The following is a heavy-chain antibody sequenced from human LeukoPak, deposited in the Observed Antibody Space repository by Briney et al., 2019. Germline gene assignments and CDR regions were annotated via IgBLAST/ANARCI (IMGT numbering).Heavy chain of an antibody. J-gene: IGHJ4*02. CDR2: ISSSGSTI. Sequence: PGGSLRLSCAASGFTFSTYEMHWVRQAPGKGLERVSDISSSGSTIYYADSVKGRFTTSRDNAKNLLYLQMHSLRAEDTAVYYCSLLAVASPQDYWGQGTLVTVSS. V-gene: IGHV3-48*03. CDR1: GFTFSTYE. CDR3: SLLAVASPQDY. D-gene: IGHD6-19*01.